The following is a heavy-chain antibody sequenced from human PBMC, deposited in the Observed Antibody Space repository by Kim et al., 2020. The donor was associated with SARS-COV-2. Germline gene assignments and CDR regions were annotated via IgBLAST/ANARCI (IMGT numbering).Heavy chain of an antibody. J-gene: IGHJ6*02. CDR2: IYFSGST. D-gene: IGHD3-10*01. CDR3: ARDLGVRYSGSGSYDYYYGMDV. Sequence: SETLSLTCTVSGGSISSGGYYWSWIRQHPGKGLEWIGYIYFSGSTHYNPSLKSRLTISVDTSKNQFSLKLSSVTAADTAVYYCARDLGVRYSGSGSYDYYYGMDVWGQGTTVTVSS. V-gene: IGHV4-31*03. CDR1: GGSISSGGYY.